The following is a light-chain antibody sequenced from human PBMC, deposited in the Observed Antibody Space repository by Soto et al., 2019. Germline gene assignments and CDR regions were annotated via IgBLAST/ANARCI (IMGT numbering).Light chain of an antibody. CDR3: MQGTHWRWT. CDR1: QNLVYSDGNVY. CDR2: DVS. V-gene: IGKV2-30*01. Sequence: DVVMTQSPLSLPVTLGQPASLSCRSSQNLVYSDGNVYLNWFHQRPGQSPRRLIYDVSQRDSGVPERFSGRGSGTDFTLTISRVEAEDVGVYYCMQGTHWRWTFGQGTKVQIK. J-gene: IGKJ1*01.